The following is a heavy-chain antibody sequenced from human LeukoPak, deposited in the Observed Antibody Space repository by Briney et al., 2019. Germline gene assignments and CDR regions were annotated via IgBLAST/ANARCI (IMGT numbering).Heavy chain of an antibody. CDR1: GYGFSSYW. J-gene: IGHJ4*02. D-gene: IGHD3-10*01. CDR3: ARHTISDY. V-gene: IGHV5-10-1*01. CDR2: IDPSDSYT. Sequence: GDSLKISCKGSGYGFSSYWINWVGKMPGKGLEWMGRIDPSDSYTNYNPSFQGHVTISADKSISTAYLQWSSLMASDTAMYYCARHTISDYWGQGTQVTVSS.